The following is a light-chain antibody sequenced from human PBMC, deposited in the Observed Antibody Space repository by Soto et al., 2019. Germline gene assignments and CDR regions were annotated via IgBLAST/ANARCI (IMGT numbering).Light chain of an antibody. CDR1: SSDVGSYNS. J-gene: IGLJ2*01. CDR2: EVH. Sequence: QSALTQPASVSGSPGQSITISCTGTSSDVGSYNSVSWYQRHPGKAPKLMIYEVHNRPSGVSNRFSGSKSGNTASLTISGLQAEDEADYYCSSYTSSTTVVFGGGTKLTVL. CDR3: SSYTSSTTVV. V-gene: IGLV2-14*01.